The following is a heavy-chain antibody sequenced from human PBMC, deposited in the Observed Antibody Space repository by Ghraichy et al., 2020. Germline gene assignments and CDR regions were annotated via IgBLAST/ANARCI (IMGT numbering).Heavy chain of an antibody. CDR2: ITGSGRTK. CDR3: ARGSTVVRFYYYDGMDV. J-gene: IGHJ6*02. D-gene: IGHD4-23*01. V-gene: IGHV3-48*02. Sequence: GGSLRLSCVGSGFTFSSYSMNWVRQSPGKGLEWVSYITGSGRTKSYADSVKGRFTISRDNAQNSLYLQMNSLRDEDTAVYYCARGSTVVRFYYYDGMDVWVQGTTVTVSS. CDR1: GFTFSSYS.